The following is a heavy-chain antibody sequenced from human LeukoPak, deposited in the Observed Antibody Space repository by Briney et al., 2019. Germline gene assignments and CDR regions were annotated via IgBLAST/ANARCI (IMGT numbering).Heavy chain of an antibody. V-gene: IGHV3-30*04. D-gene: IGHD2-2*01. CDR2: ISYDGSNK. CDR1: GFTFSSYA. Sequence: GRSLRFSCAASGFTFSSYAMHWVRQAPGQGLEWVAVISYDGSNKYYADSVKGRFTISRDNSKNTLYLQMNSLRAEDTAVYYCARDLDCSSTSCYGGFCFDYWGQGTLVTVSS. J-gene: IGHJ4*02. CDR3: ARDLDCSSTSCYGGFCFDY.